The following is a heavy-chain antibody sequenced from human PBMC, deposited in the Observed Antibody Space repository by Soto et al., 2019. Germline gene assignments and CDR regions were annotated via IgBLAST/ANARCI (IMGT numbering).Heavy chain of an antibody. CDR1: GFTVSSNY. J-gene: IGHJ5*02. D-gene: IGHD3-22*01. CDR3: ARNGDSSDYRGCFDP. CDR2: IYSGGTT. V-gene: IGHV3-66*01. Sequence: EVQLVESGGGLVQPGGSLRLSCAASGFTVSSNYMSWVRQAPGKGQAWVSVIYSGGTTYYADSVKGRFTISRDNSKNTLYLQMNSLRAEDTAVYYCARNGDSSDYRGCFDPRGQGTLVTVSS.